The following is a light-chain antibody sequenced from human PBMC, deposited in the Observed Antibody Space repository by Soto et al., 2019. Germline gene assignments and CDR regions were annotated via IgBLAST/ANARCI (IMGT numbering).Light chain of an antibody. J-gene: IGKJ1*01. CDR1: QPIGTS. CDR2: SAS. Sequence: DIQMTQSPSSLSASVGVSVTVTCRASQPIGTSLHWYQQRAGKAPKVLISSASRLQSGVSSRFSGSGSGTHFTLTISSLRPEDSATYYCLQGYNTFWTVGQGTKVDIK. CDR3: LQGYNTFWT. V-gene: IGKV1-39*01.